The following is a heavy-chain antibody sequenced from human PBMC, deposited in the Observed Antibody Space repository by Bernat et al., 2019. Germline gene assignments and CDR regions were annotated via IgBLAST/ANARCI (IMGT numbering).Heavy chain of an antibody. V-gene: IGHV3-48*01. CDR2: ISGSSTTI. J-gene: IGHJ4*02. D-gene: IGHD3-16*01. Sequence: EVQLVESGGGLVQPGGSLRLSCAASGFSFSTSVMHWVRQAPGKRLEWVSFISGSSTTIYYADSVKGRFIISRDNGENSLYLQLSSLRVEDTAVYYCARDGKRRSNYGYDFDYWGQGTLVTVSS. CDR3: ARDGKRRSNYGYDFDY. CDR1: GFSFSTSV.